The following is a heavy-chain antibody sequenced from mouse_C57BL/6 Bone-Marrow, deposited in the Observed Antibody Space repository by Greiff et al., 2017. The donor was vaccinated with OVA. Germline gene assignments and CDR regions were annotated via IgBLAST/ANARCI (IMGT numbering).Heavy chain of an antibody. CDR2: INPSTGGT. Sequence: EVQLQQSGPELVKPGASVKISCKASGYSFTGYYMNWVKQSPEKSLEWIGEINPSTGGTTYNQKFKAKATLTVDKSSSTAYMQLKSLTSEDSAVYYCARTPHYYGSSHWYFDVWGTGTTVTVSS. V-gene: IGHV1-42*01. CDR1: GYSFTGYY. D-gene: IGHD1-1*01. J-gene: IGHJ1*03. CDR3: ARTPHYYGSSHWYFDV.